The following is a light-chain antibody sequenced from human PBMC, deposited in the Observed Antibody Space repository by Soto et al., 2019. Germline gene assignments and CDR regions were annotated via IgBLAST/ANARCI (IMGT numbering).Light chain of an antibody. J-gene: IGLJ1*01. CDR2: EVS. CDR3: SSYSDNGTYV. CDR1: NTDVGGYNY. Sequence: QSALTQPASVSGSPGQSITISCSGTNTDVGGYNYVSWYQQYPGKAPKLIIYEVSNRPSGVSNRFSGSKSGNTASLTISGLQAEDEGDYYCSSYSDNGTYVFATGTKVTVL. V-gene: IGLV2-14*03.